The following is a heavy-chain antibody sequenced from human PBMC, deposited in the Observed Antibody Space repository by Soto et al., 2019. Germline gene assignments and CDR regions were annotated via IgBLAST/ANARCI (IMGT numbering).Heavy chain of an antibody. CDR1: GFTFGDYA. CDR2: IRSKAYGGTT. CDR3: TRGPYYYDSSGYYPRYYFDY. V-gene: IGHV3-49*04. Sequence: PVGSLRLSCTASGFTFGDYAMSWVRQAPGKGLEWVGFIRSKAYGGTTEYAASVKGRFTISRDDSKSIAYLQMNSLKTEDTAVYYCTRGPYYYDSSGYYPRYYFDYWGQGTPVTVSS. D-gene: IGHD3-22*01. J-gene: IGHJ4*02.